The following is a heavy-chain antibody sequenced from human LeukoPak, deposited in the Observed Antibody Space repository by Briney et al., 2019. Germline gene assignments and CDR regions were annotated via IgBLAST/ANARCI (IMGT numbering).Heavy chain of an antibody. Sequence: GGSLRLSCAASGFTFSSYGMSWVRQAPGKGLEWVSAISGSGGSTYYADSVKGRFTISRDNFKNTLYLQMNSLRAEDTAVYYCAKDLRYYYDTPFDYWGQGTLVTVSS. CDR3: AKDLRYYYDTPFDY. D-gene: IGHD3-22*01. V-gene: IGHV3-23*01. CDR2: ISGSGGST. J-gene: IGHJ4*02. CDR1: GFTFSSYG.